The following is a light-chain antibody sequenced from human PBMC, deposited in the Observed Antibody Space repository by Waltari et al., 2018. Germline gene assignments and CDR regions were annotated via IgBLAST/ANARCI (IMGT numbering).Light chain of an antibody. V-gene: IGKV3-15*01. CDR1: QSISSQ. CDR2: GAS. Sequence: EIVMMQSPATLSVSPGERATLSCRASQSISSQLAWYQQKPGQAPRLLIYGASTRATGTPARFSGSGSGTEFTLTISSLQSEDFAVYFCQQYHESPPITFGPGTKVDIK. CDR3: QQYHESPPIT. J-gene: IGKJ3*01.